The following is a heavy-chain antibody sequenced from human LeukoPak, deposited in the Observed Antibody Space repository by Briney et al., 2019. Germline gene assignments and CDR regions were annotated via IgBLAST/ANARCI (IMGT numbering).Heavy chain of an antibody. CDR1: GFTFSDPW. V-gene: IGHV3-7*01. J-gene: IGHJ4*02. CDR3: AKDGNSFDF. D-gene: IGHD4-23*01. Sequence: PGGSLRLSCAASGFTFSDPWMSWVGQAPGKGLEGLANINKDGTKIDYVDSVKGRFTISRDNAKKSVSLQINSLTAEDTAVYSCAKDGNSFDFWGQGAQVTVSS. CDR2: INKDGTKI.